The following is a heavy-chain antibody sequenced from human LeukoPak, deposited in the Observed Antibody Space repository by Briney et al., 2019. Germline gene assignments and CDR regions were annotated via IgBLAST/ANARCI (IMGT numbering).Heavy chain of an antibody. CDR1: GFTFSNYG. J-gene: IGHJ4*02. D-gene: IGHD2-15*01. CDR2: INGSGGRT. V-gene: IGHV3-23*01. CDR3: ARDYDCSGGSCYFL. Sequence: GGTLRLSCAASGFTFSNYGIAWVRQAPGKGLEWVTGINGSGGRTYYADSVKGRFTISRDNSKNTVYLQVNGLRAEDTAVYYCARDYDCSGGSCYFLWGQGTLVTVSS.